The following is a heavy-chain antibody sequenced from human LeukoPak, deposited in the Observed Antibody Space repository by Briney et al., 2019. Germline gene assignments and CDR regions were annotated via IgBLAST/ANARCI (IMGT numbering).Heavy chain of an antibody. CDR2: IYYSGGT. J-gene: IGHJ6*02. CDR1: GGSISSYY. CDR3: ARDSEGSGSYYNHGMDV. Sequence: SETLSLTCTVSGGSISSYYWSWIRQPPGKGLEWIGYIYYSGGTNYNPSLKSRVTISVDTSKNQFSLKLSSVTAADTAVYYCARDSEGSGSYYNHGMDVWGQGTTVTVSS. D-gene: IGHD3-10*01. V-gene: IGHV4-59*01.